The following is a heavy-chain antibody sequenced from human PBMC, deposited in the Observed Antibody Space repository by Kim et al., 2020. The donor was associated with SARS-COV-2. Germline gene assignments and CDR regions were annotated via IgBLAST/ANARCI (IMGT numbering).Heavy chain of an antibody. J-gene: IGHJ4*02. CDR1: GFTFSSYW. Sequence: GGSLRLSCAASGFTFSSYWMHWVRQAPGKGLVWVSRINRDGSTTNYADSVKGRFTISRDNAKNTLYPQMNSLRAEDTAVYYCARETPVRGEYYFDYWGQGTLVTVSS. D-gene: IGHD3-10*01. CDR3: ARETPVRGEYYFDY. CDR2: INRDGSTT. V-gene: IGHV3-74*01.